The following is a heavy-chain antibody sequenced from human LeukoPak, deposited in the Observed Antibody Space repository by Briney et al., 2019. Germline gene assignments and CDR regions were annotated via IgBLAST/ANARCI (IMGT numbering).Heavy chain of an antibody. CDR3: ARDWAKTDYDFWSGYYNYYYYYMDV. CDR2: INPNSGGT. D-gene: IGHD3-3*01. Sequence: ASVKVSCKASGYTFTGYYMHWARQAPGQGLEWMGWINPNSGGTNYAQKSQGRVTMTRDTSISTAYMELSRLRSDDTAVYYCARDWAKTDYDFWSGYYNYYYYYMDVWGKGTTVTVSS. J-gene: IGHJ6*03. CDR1: GYTFTGYY. V-gene: IGHV1-2*02.